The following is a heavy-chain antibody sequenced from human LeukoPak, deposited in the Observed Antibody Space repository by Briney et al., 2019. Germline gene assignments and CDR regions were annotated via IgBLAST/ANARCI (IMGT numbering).Heavy chain of an antibody. CDR1: GGSISSSSYY. CDR2: IYYSGST. J-gene: IGHJ4*02. CDR3: ARDVGGGYSSGWYGTYFDY. D-gene: IGHD6-19*01. Sequence: KSSETLSLTCTVSGGSISSSSYYWGWIRQPPGKGLEWIGSIYYSGSTYYNPSLKSRVTISVDTSKNQFSLKLSSVTAADTAVYYCARDVGGGYSSGWYGTYFDYWGQGTLVTVSS. V-gene: IGHV4-39*07.